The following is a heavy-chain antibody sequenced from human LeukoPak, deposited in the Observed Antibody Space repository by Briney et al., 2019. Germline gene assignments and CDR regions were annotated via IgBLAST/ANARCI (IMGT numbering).Heavy chain of an antibody. CDR3: GRRDYGLFAFDI. CDR2: INHSGST. J-gene: IGHJ3*02. V-gene: IGHV4-34*01. CDR1: GGSFSGYY. D-gene: IGHD4-17*01. Sequence: SETLSLTCAVYGGSFSGYYWSWIRQPPGKGLEWIGEINHSGSTNYSPSLKSRVTISVDTSKNQFSLKLSSVTAADTAVYYCGRRDYGLFAFDIWGQGTMVTVSS.